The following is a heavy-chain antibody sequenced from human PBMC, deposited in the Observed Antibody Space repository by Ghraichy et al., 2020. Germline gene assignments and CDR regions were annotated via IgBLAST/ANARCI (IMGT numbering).Heavy chain of an antibody. CDR2: IDWDDDK. CDR1: GFSLSTSGMC. J-gene: IGHJ3*02. D-gene: IGHD4-23*01. V-gene: IGHV2-70*01. CDR3: ARINGGGNVGDAFDI. Sequence: SGPTLVEPTQTLTLTCTFSGFSLSTSGMCVSWIRQPPGKALEWLALIDWDDDKYYSTSLKTRLTISKDTSKNQVVLTMTNMDPVDTATYYCARINGGGNVGDAFDIWGQGTMVTVSS.